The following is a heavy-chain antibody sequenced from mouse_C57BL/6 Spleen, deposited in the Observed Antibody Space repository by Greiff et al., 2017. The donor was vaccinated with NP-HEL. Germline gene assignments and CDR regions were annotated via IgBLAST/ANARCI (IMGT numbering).Heavy chain of an antibody. Sequence: VQRVESGAELVKPGASVKMSCKASGYTFTTYPIEWMKQNHGKSLEWIGNFHPYNDDTKYNEKFKGKATLTVEKSSSTVYLELSRLTSDDSAVYYCARGDDYASFAYWGQGTLVTVSA. V-gene: IGHV1-47*01. D-gene: IGHD2-4*01. J-gene: IGHJ3*01. CDR2: FHPYNDDT. CDR1: GYTFTTYP. CDR3: ARGDDYASFAY.